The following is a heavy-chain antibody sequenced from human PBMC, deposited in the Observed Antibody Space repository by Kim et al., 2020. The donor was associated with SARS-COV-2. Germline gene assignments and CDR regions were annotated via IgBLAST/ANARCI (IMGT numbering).Heavy chain of an antibody. V-gene: IGHV4-59*08. CDR3: ATTKAQIIAAGAFDF. Sequence: SETLSLTCSVSGGSISKYYCNWIRQSPEKGLELIGNIFYNGNTNYNTSLKSRITISIDTSKNQFSLKLNSVTDADTAGYYCATTKAQIIAAGAFDFWCLGTMVSVSS. D-gene: IGHD6-6*01. CDR1: GGSISKYY. CDR2: IFYNGNT. J-gene: IGHJ3*01.